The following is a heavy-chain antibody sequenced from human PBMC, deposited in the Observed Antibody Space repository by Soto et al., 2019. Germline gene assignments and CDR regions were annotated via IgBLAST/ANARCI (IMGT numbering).Heavy chain of an antibody. CDR2: ISGSGGST. Sequence: GSLRLSCAGSGFTLSSYAMSWVRQAPGKGLEWVSGISGSGGSTYYADSVKGRFTISRDNSKNTLYLQMNSLRAEDTAVYYCAKVPDFWSGYYSGYMDVWGKGTTVTVSS. CDR1: GFTLSSYA. V-gene: IGHV3-23*01. D-gene: IGHD3-3*01. J-gene: IGHJ6*03. CDR3: AKVPDFWSGYYSGYMDV.